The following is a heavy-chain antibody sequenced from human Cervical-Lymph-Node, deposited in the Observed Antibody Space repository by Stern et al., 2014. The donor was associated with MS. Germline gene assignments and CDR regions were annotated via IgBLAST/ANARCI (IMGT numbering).Heavy chain of an antibody. J-gene: IGHJ4*02. D-gene: IGHD3-16*01. V-gene: IGHV4-61*02. Sequence: VQLVESGPRSVRPSQTLSLTCTVSGGSTNSVSHYWSWIRQSAGKGLEWIGRIYSSGSTNHNPSPKSRVHIAIDPAQNHFSLKLISWTAADTAVYYCARTHIMFASGGILVVQDIDNWGQGTLVTVSS. CDR2: IYSSGST. CDR1: GGSTNSVSHY. CDR3: ARTHIMFASGGILVVQDIDN.